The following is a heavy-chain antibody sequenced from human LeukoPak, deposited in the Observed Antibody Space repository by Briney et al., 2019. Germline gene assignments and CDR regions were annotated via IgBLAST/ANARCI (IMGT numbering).Heavy chain of an antibody. CDR3: ASEEISSSWPNWFDP. J-gene: IGHJ5*02. CDR1: GGTFSSYA. V-gene: IGHV1-69*13. CDR2: IIPIFGTA. Sequence: GASVKVSCKASGGTFSSYAISWVRQAPGQGLEWMGGIIPIFGTANYAQKFQGRVTITADESTSTAYMELSSLRSEDTAVYYCASEEISSSWPNWFDPWGQGTLVTVSS. D-gene: IGHD6-13*01.